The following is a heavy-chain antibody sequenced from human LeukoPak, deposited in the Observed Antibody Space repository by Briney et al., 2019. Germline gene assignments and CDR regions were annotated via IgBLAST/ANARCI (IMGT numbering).Heavy chain of an antibody. CDR2: TYYRSKWYN. J-gene: IGHJ4*02. V-gene: IGHV6-1*01. CDR1: GDRVSSNSAA. D-gene: IGHD1-26*01. Sequence: SQTLSLTCAIAGDRVSSNSAACQWIRQPRSRGLGRLGRTYYRSKWYNDYAVSVQSLITLNPDKSKNQYSLQVNSVTPAATAGFYCARDEGGAPLGGFHYGGQGTLLPVPS. CDR3: ARDEGGAPLGGFHY.